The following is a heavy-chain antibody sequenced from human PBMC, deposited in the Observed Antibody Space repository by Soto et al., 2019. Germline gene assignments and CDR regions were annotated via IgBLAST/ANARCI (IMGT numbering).Heavy chain of an antibody. J-gene: IGHJ5*02. D-gene: IGHD2-2*01. V-gene: IGHV5-10-1*01. Sequence: GESLKISCTGFGYTFTTFWISWVRQMPGKGLEWMGRIDPRDSYATYSPSFEGHVTISADKSISTAYLQWGSLKASDTAMYYCARIYCTTTTCDSWFDPWGQGTLVTVSS. CDR2: IDPRDSYA. CDR3: ARIYCTTTTCDSWFDP. CDR1: GYTFTTFW.